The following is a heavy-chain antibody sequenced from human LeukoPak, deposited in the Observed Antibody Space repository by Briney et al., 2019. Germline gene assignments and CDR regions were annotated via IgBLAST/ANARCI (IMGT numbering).Heavy chain of an antibody. CDR2: ISSSSSYI. V-gene: IGHV3-21*01. Sequence: GGSLRLSCAASGFTFSSYSMNWIRQAPGKGLEWVSSISSSSSYIYYADSVKGRFTISRDNAKSSLYLQMNSLRAEDTAVYYCARDRAYGLDVWGQGTTLTVSS. CDR1: GFTFSSYS. J-gene: IGHJ6*02. CDR3: ARDRAYGLDV.